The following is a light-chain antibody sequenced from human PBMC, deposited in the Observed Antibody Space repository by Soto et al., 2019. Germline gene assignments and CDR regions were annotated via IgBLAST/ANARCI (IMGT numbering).Light chain of an antibody. Sequence: EIVMTQSPATLSVPPGERATLSCRASESVSNNLAWYQQKFGQAPRLLIYHASTRATGIPARFSGSGSGTELTLTISSLQSEDFALYYCQQYNEWPLTFGGGTKVEIK. CDR2: HAS. CDR1: ESVSNN. CDR3: QQYNEWPLT. J-gene: IGKJ4*01. V-gene: IGKV3-15*01.